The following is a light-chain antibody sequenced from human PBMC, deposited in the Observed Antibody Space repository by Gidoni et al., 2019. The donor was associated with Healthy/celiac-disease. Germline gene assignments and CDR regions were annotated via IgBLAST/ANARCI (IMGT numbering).Light chain of an antibody. J-gene: IGKJ2*01. CDR2: ASS. CDR1: QSISSY. V-gene: IGKV1-39*01. CDR3: QQSYSTPYT. Sequence: DITMNQSPSSLSASVGDRVTITCRASQSISSYFNWYQQKPEKAPKLLIDASSSLQSEVPSRFSGSGSGTDFTLTISRLQPEDVATYYYQQSYSTPYTFGQGTKLEIK.